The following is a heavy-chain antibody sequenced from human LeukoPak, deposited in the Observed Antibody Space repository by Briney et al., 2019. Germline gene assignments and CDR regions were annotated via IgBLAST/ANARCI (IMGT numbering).Heavy chain of an antibody. J-gene: IGHJ5*02. Sequence: PSETLSLTCAVYGGSFSGYYWSWIRQPPGKGLEWIGEINHSGSTNYNPSLKSRVTISVDTSKNQFSLKLSSVTAADTAVYYCASYSGSYSWFDPWGQGTLVTVSS. D-gene: IGHD1-26*01. V-gene: IGHV4-34*01. CDR3: ASYSGSYSWFDP. CDR2: INHSGST. CDR1: GGSFSGYY.